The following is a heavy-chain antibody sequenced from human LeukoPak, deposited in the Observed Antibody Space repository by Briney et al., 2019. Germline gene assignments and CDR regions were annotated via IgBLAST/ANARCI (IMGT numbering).Heavy chain of an antibody. D-gene: IGHD2-8*02. J-gene: IGHJ4*02. CDR3: AKDRRLVTGTGGFDY. CDR2: ISGSGGST. V-gene: IGHV3-23*01. Sequence: GGTLRPSCAASGFTFSSYGMSWVRQAPGKGLEWVSAISGSGGSTYYADSVRGRFTISRDNSKNTLYLQMNSLRAEDTAVYYCAKDRRLVTGTGGFDYWGQGTLVTVSS. CDR1: GFTFSSYG.